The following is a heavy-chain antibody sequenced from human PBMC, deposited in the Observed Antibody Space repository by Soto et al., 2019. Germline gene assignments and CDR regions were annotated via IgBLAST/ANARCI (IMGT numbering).Heavy chain of an antibody. D-gene: IGHD3-9*01. Sequence: LSLTCAVSGGSISSGGYSWSWIRQPPGKGLEWIGYIYHSGSTYYNPSLKSRVTISVDRSKNQFSLKLSSVTAADTAVYYCARGGILTANWFDPWGQGTLVTVSS. J-gene: IGHJ5*02. CDR2: IYHSGST. CDR3: ARGGILTANWFDP. V-gene: IGHV4-30-2*01. CDR1: GGSISSGGYS.